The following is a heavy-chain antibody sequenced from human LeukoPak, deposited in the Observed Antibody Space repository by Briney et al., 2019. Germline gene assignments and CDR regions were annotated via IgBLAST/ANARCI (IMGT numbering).Heavy chain of an antibody. V-gene: IGHV3-33*01. J-gene: IGHJ4*02. Sequence: PGGSLRLSCAASGFTFSSYGMHWVRQAPGKGLEWVAVIWYDGSNKYYADSVKGRFTISRDNSKNTLYLQMNSLRAEDTAVYYCAGGREAAAGYFDYWGQGTLVSDSA. CDR3: AGGREAAAGYFDY. D-gene: IGHD6-13*01. CDR2: IWYDGSNK. CDR1: GFTFSSYG.